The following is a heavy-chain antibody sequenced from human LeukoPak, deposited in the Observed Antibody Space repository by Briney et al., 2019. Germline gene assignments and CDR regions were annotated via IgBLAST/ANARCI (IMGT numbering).Heavy chain of an antibody. CDR1: GFTFGDYA. Sequence: GGSLRLSCTASGFTFGDYAMSWVRQAPGKGLEWVGFIRSKAYGGTTEYAASVKGRFTISRDDSKNTLYLQMNSLKTEDTAVYYCTTDVRQYYYDTSGYWGQGTLVTVSS. D-gene: IGHD3-22*01. CDR2: IRSKAYGGTT. CDR3: TTDVRQYYYDTSGY. V-gene: IGHV3-49*04. J-gene: IGHJ4*02.